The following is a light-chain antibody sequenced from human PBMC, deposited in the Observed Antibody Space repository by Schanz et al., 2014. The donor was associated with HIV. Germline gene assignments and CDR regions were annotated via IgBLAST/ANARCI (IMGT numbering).Light chain of an antibody. Sequence: QSALTQPPSVSGSPGQSVTISCTGTSSDVGSYNRVSWYQQPPGTAPKLMIYEVSNRPSGVPDRFSGSKSGNTASLTISGLQAEDEADYYCAAWDDSLNGPVFGGGTKLTVL. J-gene: IGLJ3*02. CDR1: SSDVGSYNR. CDR2: EVS. CDR3: AAWDDSLNGPV. V-gene: IGLV2-18*01.